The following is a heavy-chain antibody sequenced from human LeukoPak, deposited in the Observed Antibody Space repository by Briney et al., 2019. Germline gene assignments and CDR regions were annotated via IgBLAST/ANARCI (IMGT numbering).Heavy chain of an antibody. CDR2: INPNRGCT. CDR3: ARVRSGSSSWYVTPAFDY. J-gene: IGHJ4*02. D-gene: IGHD6-13*01. CDR1: GYTFTGYH. Sequence: GASVKVSCKATGYTFTGYHMHWVRQAPGQGLDGMGWINPNRGCTHYAQKFQGRVTMTRDTSISTAYMELSRRRSDDTAVYYCARVRSGSSSWYVTPAFDYWGQGTLVTVSS. V-gene: IGHV1-2*02.